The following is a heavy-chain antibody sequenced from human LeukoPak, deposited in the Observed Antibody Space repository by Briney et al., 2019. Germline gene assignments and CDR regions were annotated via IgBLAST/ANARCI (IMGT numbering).Heavy chain of an antibody. CDR1: GYTFTSYG. V-gene: IGHV1-18*01. CDR3: ARREGYCSSTSCYLTLDY. Sequence: ASVKVSCKASGYTFTSYGISWVRQAPGQGLEWMGWISAYNGNTNYAQKLQGRVTMTTDTSTSTAYMELRSLRSDDTAVYYCARREGYCSSTSCYLTLDYWGQGTLVTVSS. D-gene: IGHD2-2*01. J-gene: IGHJ4*02. CDR2: ISAYNGNT.